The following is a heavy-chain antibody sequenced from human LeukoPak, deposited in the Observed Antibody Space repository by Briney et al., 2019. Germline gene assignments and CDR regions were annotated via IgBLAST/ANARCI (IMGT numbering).Heavy chain of an antibody. CDR1: RFTFTSYA. CDR2: LSYDGRDK. V-gene: IGHV3-30*04. CDR3: ARDGGGTSADYYFDY. J-gene: IGHJ4*02. D-gene: IGHD2-2*01. Sequence: TGGSLRLSCAASRFTFTSYAMHWVRQAPGKGLEWVAVLSYDGRDKHYADSVKGRFTISRDNSMSTLYLQMNSLRAEDTAVYYCARDGGGTSADYYFDYWGQGTLVTVSS.